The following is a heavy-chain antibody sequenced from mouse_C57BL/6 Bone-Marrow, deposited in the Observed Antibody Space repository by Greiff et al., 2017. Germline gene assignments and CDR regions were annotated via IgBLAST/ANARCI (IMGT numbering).Heavy chain of an antibody. J-gene: IGHJ2*01. CDR2: INPNYGTT. CDR1: GYSFTDYN. Sequence: VQLKESGPELVKPGASVKISCKASGYSFTDYNMNWVKRSNGKSLEWIGVINPNYGTTSYNQKFKGKATLTVDQSSSTAYMQLNSLTSEDSAVYYLARAPSITTIVAYYLDYWGQGTTLTVSS. D-gene: IGHD1-1*01. CDR3: ARAPSITTIVAYYLDY. V-gene: IGHV1-39*01.